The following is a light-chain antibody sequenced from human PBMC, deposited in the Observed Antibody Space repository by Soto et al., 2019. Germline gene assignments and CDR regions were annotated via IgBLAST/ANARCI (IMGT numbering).Light chain of an antibody. Sequence: QSALTQPASVSGSPGQSITISCTGTSSDIGAYNYVSWYQHHPGKAPKLMIYEVSNRPSGVSNRFSGSKSGTTASLTISGLQAEDEADYYCNSHTSSTYVIFGGGTKLTVL. V-gene: IGLV2-14*01. CDR1: SSDIGAYNY. CDR3: NSHTSSTYVI. CDR2: EVS. J-gene: IGLJ2*01.